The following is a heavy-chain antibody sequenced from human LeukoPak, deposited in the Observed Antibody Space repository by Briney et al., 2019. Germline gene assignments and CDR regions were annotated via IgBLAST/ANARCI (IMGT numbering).Heavy chain of an antibody. D-gene: IGHD4-23*01. CDR1: GFTFRIYA. Sequence: PGGSLRLSCAASGFTFRIYAMNWVRQAPGKGLEWVSTISGGGETTYYADSVKGRFTISRDNSKNRLYLQLNRLRAEDTAVYYCAKEDLLRSYFLDYWGQGTLVTVSS. J-gene: IGHJ4*02. CDR3: AKEDLLRSYFLDY. V-gene: IGHV3-23*01. CDR2: ISGGGETT.